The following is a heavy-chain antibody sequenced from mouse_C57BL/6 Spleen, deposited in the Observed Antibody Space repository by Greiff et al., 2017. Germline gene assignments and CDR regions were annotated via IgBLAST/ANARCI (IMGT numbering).Heavy chain of an antibody. CDR3: ARGYYSTVVATGFDAMDY. CDR1: GYTFTGYW. CDR2: ILPGSGST. V-gene: IGHV1-9*01. D-gene: IGHD1-1*01. J-gene: IGHJ4*01. Sequence: QVQLQQSGAELMKPGASVRLSCKATGYTFTGYWIEWVKQRPGHGLEWIGEILPGSGSTNYNEKFKGKATFTADTSSNTAYMQLSSLTTEDSAIYYCARGYYSTVVATGFDAMDYWGQGTSVTVSS.